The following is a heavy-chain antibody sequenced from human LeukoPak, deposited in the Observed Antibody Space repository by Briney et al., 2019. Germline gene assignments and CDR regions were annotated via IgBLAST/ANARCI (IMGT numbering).Heavy chain of an antibody. D-gene: IGHD4-17*01. CDR3: ARVDSTVTTLYYYGMDV. V-gene: IGHV3-48*04. CDR2: ISSSSSTI. Sequence: GGSLRLSCAASGFTFSSYSMNWVRQAPGKGLEWVSYISSSSSTIYYADSVKGRFTISRDNAKNSLYLQMNSLRAEDTAVYYCARVDSTVTTLYYYGMDVWGQGTTVTVSS. CDR1: GFTFSSYS. J-gene: IGHJ6*02.